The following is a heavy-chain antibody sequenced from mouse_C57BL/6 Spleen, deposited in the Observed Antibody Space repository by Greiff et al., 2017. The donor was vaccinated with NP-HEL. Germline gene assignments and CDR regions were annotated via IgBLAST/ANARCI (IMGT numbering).Heavy chain of an antibody. D-gene: IGHD1-1*01. Sequence: QVQLQQPGAELVRPGTSVKLSCKASGYTFTSYWMHWVKQRPGQGLEWIGVIDPSDSYTNYNQKFKGKATLTVDTSSSTAYMQLSSLTSEDSAVYYCATPNYYGSSPWFAYWGQGTLVTVSA. CDR2: IDPSDSYT. J-gene: IGHJ3*01. V-gene: IGHV1-59*01. CDR1: GYTFTSYW. CDR3: ATPNYYGSSPWFAY.